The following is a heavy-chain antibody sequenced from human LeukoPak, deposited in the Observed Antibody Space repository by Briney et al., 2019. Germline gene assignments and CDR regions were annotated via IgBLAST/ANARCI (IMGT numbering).Heavy chain of an antibody. CDR2: INPSGGST. J-gene: IGHJ6*02. CDR1: GYTFTSYY. CDR3: ARQLARIFGVDGTETYGMDV. V-gene: IGHV1-46*01. D-gene: IGHD3-3*01. Sequence: GASVKVSCKASGYTFTSYYMHWVRQAPGQGLEWMGIINPSGGSTSYAQKFQGRVTMTRDTSTSTVYMELSSLRSEDTAVYYCARQLARIFGVDGTETYGMDVWGQGTTVTVSS.